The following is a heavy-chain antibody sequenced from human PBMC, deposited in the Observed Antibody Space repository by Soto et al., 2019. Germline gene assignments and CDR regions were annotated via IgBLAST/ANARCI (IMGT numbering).Heavy chain of an antibody. CDR1: GGSISGTNYY. V-gene: IGHV4-39*01. CDR3: GMDTHSPSRCDY. Sequence: PSETLSLTCSVSGGSISGTNYYWGWSRQPPGKGLEWIGSFTYSGTTYQNPPLRSRLTISADTAMNQFSLNLRSVTAADTAVYYCGMDTHSPSRCDYWGQGTPVTVSS. J-gene: IGHJ4*02. D-gene: IGHD2-8*01. CDR2: FTYSGTT.